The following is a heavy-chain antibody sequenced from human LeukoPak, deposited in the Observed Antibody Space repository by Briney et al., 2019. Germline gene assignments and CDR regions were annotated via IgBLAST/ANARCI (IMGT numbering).Heavy chain of an antibody. CDR1: GFTFSSYA. J-gene: IGHJ4*02. CDR3: AKAGKDIVGVPAAIDY. CDR2: ISGSGGST. D-gene: IGHD2-2*01. V-gene: IGHV3-23*01. Sequence: AGGSLRLSCAASGFTFSSYAMSWVRQAPGKGLEWVSAISGSGGSTYYADSVKGRFTISRDNSKNTLYLQMNSLRAEDTAVYYCAKAGKDIVGVPAAIDYWGQGTLVTVSS.